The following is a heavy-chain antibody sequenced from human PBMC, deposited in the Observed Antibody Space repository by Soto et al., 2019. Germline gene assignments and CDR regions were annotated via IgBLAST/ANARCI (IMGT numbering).Heavy chain of an antibody. CDR1: GFPFSSSW. V-gene: IGHV3-74*01. Sequence: EVHLVETGGGLVQSGGSLRLSCTTSGFPFSSSWMHWVRQGPGKGLVWVARSNPDGIGAKYADSVRGRINISRDDGKEVLYLQMNNLRVDDSAVYFCVRESCRAGSCFFSWDHWGQGTLVTVSS. D-gene: IGHD3-16*02. CDR2: SNPDGIGA. CDR3: VRESCRAGSCFFSWDH. J-gene: IGHJ4*02.